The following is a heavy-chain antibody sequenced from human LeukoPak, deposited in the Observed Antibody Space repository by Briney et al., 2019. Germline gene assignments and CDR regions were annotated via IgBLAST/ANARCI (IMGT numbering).Heavy chain of an antibody. D-gene: IGHD5-12*01. CDR2: IIPIFGIT. Sequence: SVKVSCKASGGTFSSYTISWVRQAPGQELEWMGRIIPIFGITKYAQKFQGRVTITADKSTSTANMELSSLRSEDTAVYYCARDSIVATKGYNYYGLDVWGQGTTVTVSS. J-gene: IGHJ6*02. V-gene: IGHV1-69*04. CDR3: ARDSIVATKGYNYYGLDV. CDR1: GGTFSSYT.